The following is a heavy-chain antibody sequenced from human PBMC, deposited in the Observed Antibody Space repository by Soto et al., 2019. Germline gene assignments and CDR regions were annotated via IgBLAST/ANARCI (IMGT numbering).Heavy chain of an antibody. CDR2: INPSDDAT. D-gene: IGHD3-22*01. CDR3: ARXLTREGDYYDRSGYYLDY. J-gene: IGHJ4*02. V-gene: IGHV1-46*01. Sequence: ASVKVSCKASGYTFTRYYMHWVRQAPGQGLEWMGIINPSDDATSYAEKFQGRLTMTKDTSTSTVYMVMSSLRSEDTAVYYCARXLTREGDYYDRSGYYLDYWGQGTLVTVSS. CDR1: GYTFTRYY.